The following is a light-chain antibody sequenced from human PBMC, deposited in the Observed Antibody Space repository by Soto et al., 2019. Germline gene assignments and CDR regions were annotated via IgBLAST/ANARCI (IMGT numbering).Light chain of an antibody. CDR1: RSVSSSF. V-gene: IGKV3-20*01. CDR2: GAS. Sequence: EIVLTQSPGTLSLSPGGRATLSCRASRSVSSSFLAWYQQKPGQAPRLLIYGASSGATGIPDRFSGSGSGTDFTLTITRLEPEDFAVYYCQHYGSSPGTFGQGTKVDIK. J-gene: IGKJ1*01. CDR3: QHYGSSPGT.